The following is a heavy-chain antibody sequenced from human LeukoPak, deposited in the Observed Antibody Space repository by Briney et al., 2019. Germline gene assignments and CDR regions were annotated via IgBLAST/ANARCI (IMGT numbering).Heavy chain of an antibody. CDR1: GGFISSYH. Sequence: SETLSLTCSVSGGFISSYHWSWIRQYAGKELEWIGRIYTSGGTNYNPSLKSRVTMSVDTSKNQFSLNLSSVTAADTAVYYCARGVLSTAIGWFAPWGQGTLVTVSS. V-gene: IGHV4-4*07. J-gene: IGHJ5*02. D-gene: IGHD2-2*01. CDR3: ARGVLSTAIGWFAP. CDR2: IYTSGGT.